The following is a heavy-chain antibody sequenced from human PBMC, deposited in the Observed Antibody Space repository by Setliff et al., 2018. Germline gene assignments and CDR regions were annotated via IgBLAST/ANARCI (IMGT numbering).Heavy chain of an antibody. CDR2: ISVYNSNT. V-gene: IGHV1-18*01. Sequence: GASVKVFCKASGYTFTRYGISWVRQAPGQGLEWMGWISVYNSNTNYAEKLRGRVTMTTDTSTSTAYVELRSLRYDDTAVYYCARAPRLEWILPTFDYWGQGTPVTVSS. J-gene: IGHJ4*02. D-gene: IGHD3-3*01. CDR1: GYTFTRYG. CDR3: ARAPRLEWILPTFDY.